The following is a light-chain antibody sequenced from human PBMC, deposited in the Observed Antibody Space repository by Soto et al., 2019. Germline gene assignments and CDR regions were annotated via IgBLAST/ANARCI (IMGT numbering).Light chain of an antibody. Sequence: EIVLTQSPGTLSLSPGERATLSCRASQSVTSGYLAWYQQKPDQAPRLLIYDTSTRATGIPDRFSGSVSGTDFTLTITRLEPEDVAVYYCQQYGSSLFFGGGTKVEIK. J-gene: IGKJ4*01. CDR1: QSVTSGY. CDR2: DTS. V-gene: IGKV3-20*01. CDR3: QQYGSSLF.